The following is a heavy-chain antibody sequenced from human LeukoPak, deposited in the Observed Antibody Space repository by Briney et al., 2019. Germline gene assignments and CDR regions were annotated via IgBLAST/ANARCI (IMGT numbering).Heavy chain of an antibody. V-gene: IGHV3-7*01. J-gene: IGHJ4*02. CDR2: VKEDGSEK. CDR3: ATKEPSTSGWSY. CDR1: GFTFNRDW. Sequence: GGSLRLSCAASGFTFNRDWTAWVRQAPGKGLEWVANVKEDGSEKNYVDSVKGRFTISRDNAVNSVYLQMNDLRAEDTGVYYCATKEPSTSGWSYWGQGTLVTVSS. D-gene: IGHD6-19*01.